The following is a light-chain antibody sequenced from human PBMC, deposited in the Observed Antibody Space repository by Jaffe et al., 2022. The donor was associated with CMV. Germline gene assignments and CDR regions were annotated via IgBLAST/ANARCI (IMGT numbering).Light chain of an antibody. CDR3: LQYDSLPYT. Sequence: DIQMTQSPSSLSASVGDRITITCQASQDIGNYLNWYQQKPGKAPILLIHDVSKLETGVPSTFSGSGSGTDFSLTINSLRPEDIATYYCLQYDSLPYTFGQGTKLEIK. CDR1: QDIGNY. CDR2: DVS. J-gene: IGKJ2*01. V-gene: IGKV1-33*01.